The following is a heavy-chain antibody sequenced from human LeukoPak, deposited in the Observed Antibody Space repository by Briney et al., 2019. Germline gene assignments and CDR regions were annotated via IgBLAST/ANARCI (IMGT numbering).Heavy chain of an antibody. CDR2: IYSGGST. D-gene: IGHD2-15*01. J-gene: IGHJ4*02. CDR3: ARDPGYCSGGSCFYFDY. V-gene: IGHV3-53*01. CDR1: GFTVSSNY. Sequence: GGSLRLSCAASGFTVSSNYMSWVRQAPGKGLEWVSVIYSGGSTYYADSVKGRFTISRDNSKNTLYLQMNSLRAEDTAVYYCARDPGYCSGGSCFYFDYWGQGTLVTVSS.